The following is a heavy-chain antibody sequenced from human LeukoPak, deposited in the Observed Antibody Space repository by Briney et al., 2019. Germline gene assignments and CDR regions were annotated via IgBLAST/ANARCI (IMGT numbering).Heavy chain of an antibody. CDR1: GFTFSSYY. V-gene: IGHV3-21*01. D-gene: IGHD2-21*02. Sequence: GGSLRLSCAASGFTFSSYYMNWVRQAPGRGLEWVSSIGSSSIHIYYADSVKGRFTISRDNAKNSLYLQMNSLRAEDTAVYYCARGVSYRVVVTATDFDYWGQGTLVTASS. CDR2: IGSSSIHI. J-gene: IGHJ4*02. CDR3: ARGVSYRVVVTATDFDY.